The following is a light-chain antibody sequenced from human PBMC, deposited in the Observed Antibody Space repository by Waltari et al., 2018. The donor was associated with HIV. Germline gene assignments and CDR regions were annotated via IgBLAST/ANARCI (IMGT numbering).Light chain of an antibody. J-gene: IGKJ3*01. CDR1: EGINNY. Sequence: DIQLTQSPSYLSASVGDRVTVTCRASEGINNYLAWYQQKPGTVPKLLVYAASTLQNGVPSRFSGRGSGTEFTLTIDNLQPEDFATYYCQQLGTFGPGTTVDIK. CDR2: AAS. V-gene: IGKV1-9*01. CDR3: QQLGT.